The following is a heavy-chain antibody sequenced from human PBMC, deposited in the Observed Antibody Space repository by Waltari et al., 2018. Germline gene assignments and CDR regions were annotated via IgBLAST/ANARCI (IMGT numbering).Heavy chain of an antibody. D-gene: IGHD6-13*01. CDR3: ARRSSWYGRGGWFDP. CDR2: INQSGST. Sequence: QVQLQQWGAGLLKPSETLSLTCAVYGGSFSGYYWSWIRQPPGKGLEWIGEINQSGSTNYNPALKSRVTISVDTSKNQFSLKLSSVTAADTAVYYCARRSSWYGRGGWFDPWGQGTLVTVSS. CDR1: GGSFSGYY. J-gene: IGHJ5*02. V-gene: IGHV4-34*01.